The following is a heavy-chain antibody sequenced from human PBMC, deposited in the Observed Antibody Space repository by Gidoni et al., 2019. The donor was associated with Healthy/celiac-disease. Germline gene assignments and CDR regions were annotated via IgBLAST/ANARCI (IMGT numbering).Heavy chain of an antibody. CDR3: AGLLCSSTSCSRWY. CDR1: GGSFSGYY. Sequence: QVQLQQWGAGLLKPSETLSLTCAVYGGSFSGYYWSWIRQPPGKGLEWIGEINHSGSTNYNPSLKSRVTISVDTSKNQFSLKLSSVTAADTAVYYCAGLLCSSTSCSRWYWGQGTLVTVSS. V-gene: IGHV4-34*01. CDR2: INHSGST. J-gene: IGHJ4*02. D-gene: IGHD2-2*01.